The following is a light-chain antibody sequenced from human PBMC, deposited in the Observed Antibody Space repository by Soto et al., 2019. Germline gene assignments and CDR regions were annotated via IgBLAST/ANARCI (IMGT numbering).Light chain of an antibody. V-gene: IGLV1-51*01. CDR2: DNN. CDR3: GAWDGSLSVGV. CDR1: NSNIGNYY. J-gene: IGLJ3*02. Sequence: QSVLTPPPSVSAAPGQKVTISCSGSNSNIGNYYVSCYQQFPGAAPKLLIYDNNKRPSGIPDRFSGSKSGTSATLGITGLQTGDEADYYCGAWDGSLSVGVFGGGTKLTVL.